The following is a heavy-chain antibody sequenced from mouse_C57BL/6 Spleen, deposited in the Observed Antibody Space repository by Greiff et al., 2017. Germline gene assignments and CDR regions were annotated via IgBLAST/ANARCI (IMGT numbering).Heavy chain of an antibody. J-gene: IGHJ2*01. CDR2: IHPNSGST. D-gene: IGHD3-2*02. CDR3: ARSDSSGALDY. V-gene: IGHV1-64*01. CDR1: GYTFTSYW. Sequence: VQLQQPGAELVKPGASVKLSCKASGYTFTSYWMHWVKQRPGQGLEWIGMIHPNSGSTNYNEKFKSKATLTVDKSSSTAYMQLSSLTSEDSAVYYCARSDSSGALDYWGQGTTLTVSS.